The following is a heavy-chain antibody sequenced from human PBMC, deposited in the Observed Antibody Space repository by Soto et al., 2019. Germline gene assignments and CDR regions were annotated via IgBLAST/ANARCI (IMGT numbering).Heavy chain of an antibody. D-gene: IGHD7-27*01. Sequence: QVQLVQSGAEVKNPGSSVKVSCKASGGTFSSYAISWVRQAPGQGLEWMGGIIHIFGTANYAQKFQGRVTITADESTSTAYMELSSLRSEETDVYYCARDYGDYYVDYWGQGTLVPVSS. V-gene: IGHV1-69*01. CDR2: IIHIFGTA. CDR1: GGTFSSYA. CDR3: ARDYGDYYVDY. J-gene: IGHJ4*02.